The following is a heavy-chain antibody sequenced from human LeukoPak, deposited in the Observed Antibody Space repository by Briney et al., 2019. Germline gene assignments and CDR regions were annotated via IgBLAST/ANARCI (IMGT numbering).Heavy chain of an antibody. V-gene: IGHV4-59*08. CDR1: GGSISSYY. D-gene: IGHD4-17*01. J-gene: IGHJ3*02. CDR2: IYYSGGS. CDR3: ARSKSYGDPYAFDI. Sequence: PSETLSLTCTVFGGSISSYYWSWIRQPPRKGLEWIGYIYYSGGSNYNPSLKSRVTISVDTSKNQFSLKLSSVTAADTAVYYCARSKSYGDPYAFDIWGQGTMVTVSS.